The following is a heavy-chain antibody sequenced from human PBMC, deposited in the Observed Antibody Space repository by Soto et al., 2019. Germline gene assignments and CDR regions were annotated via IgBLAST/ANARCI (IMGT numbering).Heavy chain of an antibody. V-gene: IGHV3-30*18. CDR1: GFTFSSYV. Sequence: QVQLVESGGGVVQPGRSLRLSCAASGFTFSSYVMHWVRQAPGKGLEWVALISYDGSNKYYADSVKGRFTISRDNSKNTLYLQMHSLRTEDKAVYYCAKESTPWISSGSPFDYWGQGTLVTVSS. CDR3: AKESTPWISSGSPFDY. D-gene: IGHD3-22*01. CDR2: ISYDGSNK. J-gene: IGHJ4*02.